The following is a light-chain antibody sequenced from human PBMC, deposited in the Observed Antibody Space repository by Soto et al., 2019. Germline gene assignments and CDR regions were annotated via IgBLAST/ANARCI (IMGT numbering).Light chain of an antibody. V-gene: IGKV3-20*01. CDR3: QQYGTSPLT. Sequence: EIVLTQSPGTLSLSPGERATLSCRASQSVSSSYLGWYQQKPGQAPRLLIYGASNRATGIPDRFSGSGSGTDFTLTISRLEPEDFAVYYYQQYGTSPLTFGGGTKVEIK. CDR1: QSVSSSY. J-gene: IGKJ4*01. CDR2: GAS.